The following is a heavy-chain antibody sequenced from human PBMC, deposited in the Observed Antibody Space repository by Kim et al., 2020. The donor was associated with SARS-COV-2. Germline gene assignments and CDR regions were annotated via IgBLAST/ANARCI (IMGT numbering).Heavy chain of an antibody. Sequence: YAQKLQGRVTMTTDTSTSTAYMGLRSLRSDDTAVYYCARVRMHDFWTGNVWGQGTTVTVSS. D-gene: IGHD3-3*01. CDR3: ARVRMHDFWTGNV. J-gene: IGHJ6*02. V-gene: IGHV1-18*01.